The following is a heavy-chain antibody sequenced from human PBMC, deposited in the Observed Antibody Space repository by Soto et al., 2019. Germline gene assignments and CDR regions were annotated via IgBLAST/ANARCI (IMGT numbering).Heavy chain of an antibody. CDR3: ERTPPIYENWFDP. CDR1: GYTFTSYG. CDR2: ISAYNGNT. J-gene: IGHJ5*02. D-gene: IGHD3-9*01. V-gene: IGHV1-18*01. Sequence: SVKVYCKASGYTFTSYGSSWVRQDPGQGLEWMGWISAYNGNTNYAQKLQGRVTMTTDTSTSTAYMELRSLRSDDTAVYYCERTPPIYENWFDPWAQGTLVTVSS.